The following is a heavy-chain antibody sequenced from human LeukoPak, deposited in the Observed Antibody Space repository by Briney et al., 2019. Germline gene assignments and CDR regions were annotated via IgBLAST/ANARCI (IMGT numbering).Heavy chain of an antibody. D-gene: IGHD5-18*01. V-gene: IGHV5-51*01. CDR2: IYPGDSDT. CDR3: ARQRRRTDTPMVREFDY. J-gene: IGHJ4*02. Sequence: GESLKISCKGSGYSFTSYWIGWVRQMPGKGLEWMGIIYPGDSDTRYSPSFQGQVTISADKSISTAYLQWSSLKASDTAMYYCARQRRRTDTPMVREFDYWGQGTMVTVSS. CDR1: GYSFTSYW.